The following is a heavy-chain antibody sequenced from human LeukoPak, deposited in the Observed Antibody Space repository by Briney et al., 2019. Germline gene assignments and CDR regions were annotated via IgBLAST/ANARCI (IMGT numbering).Heavy chain of an antibody. CDR3: ARERYDYIWGSYSL. Sequence: PGGSLRLSCAASGFTVSSNYMSWVRQAPGKGLEWVSVIYSGGSTYYADSVKGRFTISRDNSKNTLYLQMNSLRAEDTAVYYCARERYDYIWGSYSLWGQGTLVTVSS. V-gene: IGHV3-53*01. D-gene: IGHD3-16*01. J-gene: IGHJ4*02. CDR2: IYSGGST. CDR1: GFTVSSNY.